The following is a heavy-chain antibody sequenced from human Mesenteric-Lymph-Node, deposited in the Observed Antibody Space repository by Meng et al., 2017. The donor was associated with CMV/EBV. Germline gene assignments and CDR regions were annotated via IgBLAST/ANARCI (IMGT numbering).Heavy chain of an antibody. V-gene: IGHV3-11*01. J-gene: IGHJ6*02. CDR1: GFTFSDYY. D-gene: IGHD1-26*01. CDR2: ISSSGSTI. Sequence: GGSLRLSCAASGFTFSDYYMSWIRQAPGKGLEWVSYISSSGSTIYYADSVKGRFTISRDNAKNSLYLQMNSLRAEDTAVYYCARGSSRGWSYYGESLDYYYGMDVWGQGPTVTVSS. CDR3: ARGSSRGWSYYGESLDYYYGMDV.